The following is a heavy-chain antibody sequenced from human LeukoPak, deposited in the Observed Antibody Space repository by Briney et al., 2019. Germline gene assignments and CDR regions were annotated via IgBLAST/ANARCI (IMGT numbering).Heavy chain of an antibody. D-gene: IGHD3-22*01. V-gene: IGHV3-48*01. Sequence: PGGSLRLSCAASGFTFSSYSMNWVRQAPGKGLEWVSYISSSSSTIYYADSVKGRFTISRDNAKNSLYLQMNSLRAEDTAVYYCAREGDYYDSSGYYAFDYWGQGTLVTVSS. CDR3: AREGDYYDSSGYYAFDY. J-gene: IGHJ4*02. CDR1: GFTFSSYS. CDR2: ISSSSSTI.